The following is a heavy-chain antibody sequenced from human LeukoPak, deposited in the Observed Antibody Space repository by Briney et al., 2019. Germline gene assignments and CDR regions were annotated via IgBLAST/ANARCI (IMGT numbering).Heavy chain of an antibody. CDR3: ARDLNMDGDGAYYYYMDV. J-gene: IGHJ6*03. D-gene: IGHD4-17*01. Sequence: SVQVSCKASGGTFSSYAISWVRQAPGQGLEWMGGIIPIFGTANYAQKFQGRVTITTDESTSTAYMELSSLRSEDTAVYYCARDLNMDGDGAYYYYMDVWGKGTTVTVSS. CDR1: GGTFSSYA. V-gene: IGHV1-69*05. CDR2: IIPIFGTA.